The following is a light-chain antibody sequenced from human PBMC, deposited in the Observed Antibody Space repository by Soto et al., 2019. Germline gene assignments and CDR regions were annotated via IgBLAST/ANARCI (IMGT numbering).Light chain of an antibody. CDR1: TSNIGNNY. CDR2: DIT. Sequence: QSVLTQPPSVSAAPGQKVTISCSGVTSNIGNNYVSWYQQLPGAAPKLLIYDITKRPSGIPDRFSGSKSGTSATLAITGLQPGDEADYYCGTWDTILSVGAFGTVTKVTVL. J-gene: IGLJ1*01. V-gene: IGLV1-51*01. CDR3: GTWDTILSVGA.